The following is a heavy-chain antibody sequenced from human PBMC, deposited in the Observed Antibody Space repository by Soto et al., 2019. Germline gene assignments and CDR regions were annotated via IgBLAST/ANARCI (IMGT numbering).Heavy chain of an antibody. D-gene: IGHD3-22*01. J-gene: IGHJ4*02. Sequence: SVKVSCKASGGPFSTYAISWVRQAPGQGLEWMGGIIPIFGTVSHAQKFQGRVTITADKFTSTAYMELSRLRSDDTAVYHCARDYYDSSGYYLDYWGQGTLVTVSS. CDR2: IIPIFGTV. CDR1: GGPFSTYA. CDR3: ARDYYDSSGYYLDY. V-gene: IGHV1-69*06.